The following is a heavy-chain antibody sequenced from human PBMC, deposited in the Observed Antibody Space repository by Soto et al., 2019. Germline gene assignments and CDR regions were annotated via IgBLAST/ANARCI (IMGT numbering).Heavy chain of an antibody. D-gene: IGHD2-15*01. Sequence: GGSLRLSCAASGFTFSDYAMSWVRQGPGKGLEWVSTISGSGGRTFYADSVKGRFTISRDMSTSTVYMELSSLRSEDTAVYYCARGPTHSSLLGYDPYFDYWGQGTLVTVSS. CDR1: GFTFSDYA. CDR2: ISGSGGRT. J-gene: IGHJ4*02. V-gene: IGHV3-23*01. CDR3: ARGPTHSSLLGYDPYFDY.